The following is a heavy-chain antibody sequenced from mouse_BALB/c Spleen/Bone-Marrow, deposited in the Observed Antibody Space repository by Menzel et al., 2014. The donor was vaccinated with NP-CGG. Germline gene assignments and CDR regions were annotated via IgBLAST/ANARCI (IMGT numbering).Heavy chain of an antibody. J-gene: IGHJ3*01. CDR3: TRGYEYGRAWFSY. V-gene: IGHV1S22*01. Sequence: LQQSGSELVKPGASVKLSCKASEYTFTSYWMHWVKKRPGQGLEWIGNIYPVSGSTNYEEKFKRKVTLTVDKTDRTVYMQLSSLVSEDSAVYYCTRGYEYGRAWFSYWGQGTLVSVSA. D-gene: IGHD2-14*01. CDR1: EYTFTSYW. CDR2: IYPVSGST.